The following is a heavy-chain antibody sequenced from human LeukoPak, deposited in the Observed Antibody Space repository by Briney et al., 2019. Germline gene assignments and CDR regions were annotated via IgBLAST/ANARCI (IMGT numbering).Heavy chain of an antibody. Sequence: ASVKVSCKASGYTFTSYDINWVRQATGQGLEWMGWMNPNSGNTGYAQKFQGRVTMTGNTSISTAYMELSSLRSEDTAVYYCARAGYSSSWPYYYYYYGMDVWGQGTTVTVSS. J-gene: IGHJ6*02. CDR1: GYTFTSYD. CDR2: MNPNSGNT. V-gene: IGHV1-8*01. CDR3: ARAGYSSSWPYYYYYYGMDV. D-gene: IGHD6-13*01.